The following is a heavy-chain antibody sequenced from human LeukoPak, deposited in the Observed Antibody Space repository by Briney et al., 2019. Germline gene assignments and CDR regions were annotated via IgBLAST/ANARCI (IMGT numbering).Heavy chain of an antibody. CDR1: GFTFSSYW. D-gene: IGHD4-17*01. CDR2: IYYSGST. V-gene: IGHV4-39*01. J-gene: IGHJ4*02. CDR3: ARREGLSGDYDYFDY. Sequence: GSLRLSCAASGFTFSSYWMSWIRQPPGKGLEWIGTIYYSGSTYYNPSLKSRVTISVDTSKNQFSLKLSSVTAADTAVYYCARREGLSGDYDYFDYWGQGTLVTVSS.